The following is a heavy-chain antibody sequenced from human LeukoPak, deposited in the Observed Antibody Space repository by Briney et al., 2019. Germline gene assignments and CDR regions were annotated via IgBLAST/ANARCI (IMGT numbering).Heavy chain of an antibody. V-gene: IGHV1-18*01. CDR2: ISAYNGNT. Sequence: WASVKVSCKASGYTFTSYGISWVRQAPGQGLEWMGWISAYNGNTNYAQKLQGRVTMTTDTSTSTAYMELRSLRSDDTAVYYCARDLERYSYGYSGTLLDYWGQGTLVTVSS. J-gene: IGHJ4*02. CDR3: ARDLERYSYGYSGTLLDY. CDR1: GYTFTSYG. D-gene: IGHD5-18*01.